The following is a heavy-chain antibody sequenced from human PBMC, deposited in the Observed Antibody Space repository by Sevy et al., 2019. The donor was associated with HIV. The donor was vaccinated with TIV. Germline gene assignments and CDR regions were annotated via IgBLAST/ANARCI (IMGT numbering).Heavy chain of an antibody. V-gene: IGHV3-30*02. CDR3: AKALGMVQGALLSDDV. J-gene: IGHJ3*01. CDR1: GFTFSRYG. CDR2: IRYDGSTK. D-gene: IGHD3-10*01. Sequence: GGSLRLSCAASGFTFSRYGMHWVRQAPGKGLEWVAFIRYDGSTKYYAESVKGRFIISRDNSKDTLYLQMNSLRGDDTSLYYCAKALGMVQGALLSDDVWGQGTMVTVSS.